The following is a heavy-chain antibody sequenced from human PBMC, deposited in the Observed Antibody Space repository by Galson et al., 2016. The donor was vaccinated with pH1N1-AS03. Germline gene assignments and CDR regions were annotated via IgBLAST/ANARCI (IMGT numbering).Heavy chain of an antibody. CDR3: ARDRDTSMITLDYYYYYMDV. CDR2: ILPMFGST. CDR1: GYIFTTYG. D-gene: IGHD5-18*01. V-gene: IGHV1-69*06. J-gene: IGHJ6*03. Sequence: SVKVSCKASGYIFTTYGIKWVRQAPGQGLEWMGRILPMFGSTHYAQGFEGRVTLTADNSTGTAYLDLSSLRSEDTAVYYCARDRDTSMITLDYYYYYMDVWGRGTTVTVAS.